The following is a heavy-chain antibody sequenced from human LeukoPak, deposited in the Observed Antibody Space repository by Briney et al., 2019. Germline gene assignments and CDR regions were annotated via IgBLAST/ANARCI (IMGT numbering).Heavy chain of an antibody. Sequence: GGSLRLSCAASGFTFDDYAMNWVRQAPGKGLEWVSGITWNGGSTFYADSVKGRFTISRDNAKNALYLQMNSLTAEDTALYHCARDRSYGSFDYWGQGTLVTVSS. CDR2: ITWNGGST. CDR3: ARDRSYGSFDY. CDR1: GFTFDDYA. J-gene: IGHJ4*02. V-gene: IGHV3-20*01. D-gene: IGHD5-18*01.